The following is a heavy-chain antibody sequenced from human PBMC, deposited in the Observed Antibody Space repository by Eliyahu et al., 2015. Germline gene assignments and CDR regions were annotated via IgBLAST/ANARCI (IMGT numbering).Heavy chain of an antibody. J-gene: IGHJ4*02. Sequence: EVQLVQSGAEVKKPGESLKISCKGSGFSLTNYWIGWVRQVPGKGLEWMGFIYPGDSETRYSPSFQGQVTISVDKSISTAYLQWSSLKASDTAMYYCAREPGFGSREFDYWGQGTLVTVSS. CDR2: IYPGDSET. CDR1: GFSLTNYW. V-gene: IGHV5-51*01. CDR3: AREPGFGSREFDY. D-gene: IGHD1-26*01.